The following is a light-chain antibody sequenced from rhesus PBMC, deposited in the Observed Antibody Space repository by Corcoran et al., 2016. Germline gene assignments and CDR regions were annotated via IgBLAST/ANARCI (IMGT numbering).Light chain of an antibody. CDR2: AAS. CDR1: QGISSG. V-gene: IGKV1-18*01. Sequence: DIQMTQSPSSLSASVGDKVTITCRASQGISSGLAWYQQKPGKAPKLLIYAASSLKSGVPSRSSGIGSGQDYTRTISNLQPEDFATYYYRQGYNTPYSFGQGTKVEIK. CDR3: RQGYNTPYS. J-gene: IGKJ2*01.